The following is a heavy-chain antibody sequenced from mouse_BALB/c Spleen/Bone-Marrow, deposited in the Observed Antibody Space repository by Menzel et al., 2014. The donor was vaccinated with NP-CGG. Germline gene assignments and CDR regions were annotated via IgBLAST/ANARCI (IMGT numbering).Heavy chain of an antibody. J-gene: IGHJ2*01. CDR1: GHTFSSYW. CDR3: ARGDYFDY. Sequence: QVQLAESGAELMKPGASVKISCKHTGHTFSSYWIEWVKQRPGHGLEWIGEILPGSGSTNYSEKFKGKATFTSDTSSNTAYMQLSSLTSEDAAVYYCARGDYFDYWGQGTPLTVSS. V-gene: IGHV1-9*01. CDR2: ILPGSGST.